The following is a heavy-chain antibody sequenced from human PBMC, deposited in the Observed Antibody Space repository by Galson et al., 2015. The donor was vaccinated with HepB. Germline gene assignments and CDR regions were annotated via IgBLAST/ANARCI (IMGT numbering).Heavy chain of an antibody. CDR1: GFTFDDYT. J-gene: IGHJ4*02. CDR2: ISWDGGST. D-gene: IGHD4-17*01. V-gene: IGHV3-43*01. Sequence: SLRLSCAASGFTFDDYTMHWVRQAPGKGLEWVSLISWDGGSTYYADSVKGRFTISRDNSKNSLYLRMNRLRTEDTALYYCAKDGGRRGDYEGGLDYWGQGTLVTVSS. CDR3: AKDGGRRGDYEGGLDY.